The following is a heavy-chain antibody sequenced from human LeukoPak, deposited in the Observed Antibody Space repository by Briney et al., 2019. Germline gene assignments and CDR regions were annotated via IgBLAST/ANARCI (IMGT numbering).Heavy chain of an antibody. D-gene: IGHD3-10*01. CDR3: ARDQGYGSGGYSFDY. Sequence: ASVKVSCKASGYTFTGYYMHWVRQAPGQGLEWMGWINPNSGGTNYTQNFQGRVTITRDTSITTAYMELSRLTSDDTALYYCARDQGYGSGGYSFDYWGQGTRVTVSS. J-gene: IGHJ4*02. V-gene: IGHV1-2*02. CDR2: INPNSGGT. CDR1: GYTFTGYY.